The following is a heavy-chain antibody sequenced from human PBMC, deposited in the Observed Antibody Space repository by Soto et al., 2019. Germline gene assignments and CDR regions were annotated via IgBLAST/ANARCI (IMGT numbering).Heavy chain of an antibody. CDR3: ARAPRVSGSSQTRPDF. Sequence: PSETLSLTCXIXSGSFSGYYWSGIRQPPGKGLEWIGEISQSGNTNYSPSLKSRVSISIDTSKKQFSLNLASVSAADTAVYYCARAPRVSGSSQTRPDFWGQGTLVTVSS. V-gene: IGHV4-34*01. D-gene: IGHD6-6*01. CDR1: SGSFSGYY. CDR2: ISQSGNT. J-gene: IGHJ4*02.